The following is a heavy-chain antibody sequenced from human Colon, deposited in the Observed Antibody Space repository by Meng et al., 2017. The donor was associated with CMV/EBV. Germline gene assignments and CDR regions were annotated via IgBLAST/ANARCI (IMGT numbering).Heavy chain of an antibody. V-gene: IGHV1-69*10. J-gene: IGHJ4*02. CDR1: GGSFSSYA. CDR2: IIPILNIP. CDR3: TRGQYYYDANRFVFHYFDY. D-gene: IGHD3-22*01. Sequence: SVKVSCKPSGGSFSSYAISWMRQVPGQGLEWVGGIIPILNIPSYAQKLQGRITLSADPSTTTAYMELSSLRSEDTANYYCTRGQYYYDANRFVFHYFDYWGQGTLVTVSS.